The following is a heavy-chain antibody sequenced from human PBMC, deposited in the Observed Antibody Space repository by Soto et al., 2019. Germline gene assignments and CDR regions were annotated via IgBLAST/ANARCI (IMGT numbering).Heavy chain of an antibody. V-gene: IGHV3-30*18. CDR1: GFTFSSYG. D-gene: IGHD5-18*01. CDR2: ISYDGSNK. CDR3: AKDGVDTAMVSYYYGMDV. Sequence: QVQLVESGGGVVQPGRSLRLSCAASGFTFSSYGMHWVRQAPGKGLEWVAVISYDGSNKYYADSVKGRFTISRDNSKNTLYLQMNSLRAEDTAVYYCAKDGVDTAMVSYYYGMDVWGQGTTVTVSS. J-gene: IGHJ6*02.